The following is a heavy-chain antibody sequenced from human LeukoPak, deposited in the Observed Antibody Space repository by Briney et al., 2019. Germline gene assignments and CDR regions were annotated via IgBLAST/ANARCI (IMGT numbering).Heavy chain of an antibody. CDR2: IYYSGST. CDR1: GDSISSYY. Sequence: PSETLSLTCTVSGDSISSYYWSWIRQPPGKGLEWIGCIYYSGSTNYSPSLKSRVTISVDTSKNQFSLKLSSVTAADTAVYYCARSERIIMILGGAFDIWGQGTVVTVSS. CDR3: ARSERIIMILGGAFDI. J-gene: IGHJ3*02. V-gene: IGHV4-59*08. D-gene: IGHD3-22*01.